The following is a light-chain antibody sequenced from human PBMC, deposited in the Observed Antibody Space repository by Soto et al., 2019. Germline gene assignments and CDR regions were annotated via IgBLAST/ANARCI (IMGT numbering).Light chain of an antibody. CDR2: DVN. J-gene: IGLJ2*01. Sequence: QSVLTQPPSASGSPGQSVTISCTGTSSDVGSYTFVSWYQQYPGKAPKVLIYDVNKRPSGVPDRFSGSKSGNTASLTVSGLQSDDEADYFCSSYAGNNNVVFGGGTQLTVL. V-gene: IGLV2-8*01. CDR1: SSDVGSYTF. CDR3: SSYAGNNNVV.